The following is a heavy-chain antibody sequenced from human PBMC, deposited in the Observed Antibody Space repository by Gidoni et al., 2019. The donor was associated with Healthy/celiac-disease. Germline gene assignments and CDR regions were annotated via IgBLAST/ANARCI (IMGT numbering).Heavy chain of an antibody. V-gene: IGHV4-31*03. J-gene: IGHJ4*02. Sequence: QVQLQESGPGLVKPSQTLSLTCTVSGGSISSGGYYWSWIRQHPGKGLEWIGYIYYSWSTYYNPSLKSRVTISVDTSKNQFSLKLSSVTAADTAVYYCARGAVFSSSWYWFDYWGQGTLVTVSS. D-gene: IGHD6-13*01. CDR3: ARGAVFSSSWYWFDY. CDR2: IYYSWST. CDR1: GGSISSGGYY.